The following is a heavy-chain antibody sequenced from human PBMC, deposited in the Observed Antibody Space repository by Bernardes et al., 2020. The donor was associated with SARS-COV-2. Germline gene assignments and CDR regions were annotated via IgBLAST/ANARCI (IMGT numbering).Heavy chain of an antibody. D-gene: IGHD2-21*01. V-gene: IGHV3-66*01. Sequence: GSLTLLSLASGFIVTKKYMSWVRQAPGQGLEWAAHIYDGGRSYYADSVKGRFAISRDNSKNTFNLQVNNLRAEDTGVYYCAVRISGCVYWSKGTLLTVSS. CDR2: IYDGGRS. J-gene: IGHJ4*02. CDR1: GFIVTKKY. CDR3: AVRISGCVY.